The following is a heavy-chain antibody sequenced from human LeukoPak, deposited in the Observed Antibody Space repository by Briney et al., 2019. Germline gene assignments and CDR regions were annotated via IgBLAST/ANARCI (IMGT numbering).Heavy chain of an antibody. D-gene: IGHD2-21*02. CDR1: GGSISSYY. CDR3: ARDASVSICGGDCYPVD. CDR2: LSKSGNT. Sequence: SETLSLTCTVSGGSISSYYWSWIRLPPGKGLEWIGYLSKSGNTNYNPSLSNRVTMSIDTSKNQFSLKLSSLTAADTAVYYCARDASVSICGGDCYPVDWGQGTLVTVSS. J-gene: IGHJ4*02. V-gene: IGHV4-59*12.